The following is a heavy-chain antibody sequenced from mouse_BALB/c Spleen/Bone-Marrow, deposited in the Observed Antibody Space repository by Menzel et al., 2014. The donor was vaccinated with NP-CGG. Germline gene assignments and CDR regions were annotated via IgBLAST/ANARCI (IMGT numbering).Heavy chain of an antibody. CDR3: ARKRGYDYDYAMDY. V-gene: IGHV2-2*02. J-gene: IGHJ4*01. D-gene: IGHD2-4*01. Sequence: VQLQQSGPGLVQPSQSLSITCTVSGFSLTSYGVHWVRQSPGKGLEWLGVIWSGGSTDYNAAFIPRLSISKDNSKSQVFFKMNSLQANDTAIYYCARKRGYDYDYAMDYWGQGTSVTVSS. CDR1: GFSLTSYG. CDR2: IWSGGST.